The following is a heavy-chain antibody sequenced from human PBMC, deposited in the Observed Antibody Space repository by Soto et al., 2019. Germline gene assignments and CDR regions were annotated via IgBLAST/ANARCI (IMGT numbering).Heavy chain of an antibody. V-gene: IGHV1-69*13. CDR1: GGTFSSYA. CDR3: ARDRVPAYSSGGYFDY. Sequence: GASVKVSCKASGGTFSSYAISWVRQAPGQGLEWMGGIIPIFGTANYAQKFQGRVTITADESTSTAYMELSSLRSEDTAVYYCARDRVPAYSSGGYFDYWGQGTLVTVSS. CDR2: IIPIFGTA. D-gene: IGHD6-19*01. J-gene: IGHJ4*02.